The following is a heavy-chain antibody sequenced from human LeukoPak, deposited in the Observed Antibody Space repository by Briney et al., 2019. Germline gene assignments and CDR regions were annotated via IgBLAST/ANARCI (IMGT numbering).Heavy chain of an antibody. D-gene: IGHD1-7*01. CDR1: GGSISSGSYY. V-gene: IGHV4-61*02. CDR2: IYTSGST. Sequence: PSETLSLTCTVSGGSISSGSYYWSWIRQPAGQGLDWIGRIYTSGSTNYNLSLKSRVTISVDTSKNQFSLKLSSVNAADTAVYYSASNVDWNYTLDYWGQGTLVTVSS. J-gene: IGHJ4*02. CDR3: ASNVDWNYTLDY.